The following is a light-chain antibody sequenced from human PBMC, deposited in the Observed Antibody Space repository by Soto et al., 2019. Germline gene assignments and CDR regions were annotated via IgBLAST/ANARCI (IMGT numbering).Light chain of an antibody. CDR2: GAS. J-gene: IGKJ5*01. V-gene: IGKV3-11*01. CDR3: QQRSNWPPIT. CDR1: QSVSSN. Sequence: EFVLTQSPATLSVSPGERATLSCRASQSVSSNLAWYQQKPGQAPRLLIYGASTRATGIPARFSGSGSGTDFTLTIDNLEPEDFAVYYCQQRSNWPPITFGQGTRLEIK.